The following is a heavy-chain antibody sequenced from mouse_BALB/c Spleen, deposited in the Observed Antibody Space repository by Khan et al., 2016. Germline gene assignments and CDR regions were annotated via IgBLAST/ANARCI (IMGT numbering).Heavy chain of an antibody. V-gene: IGHV5-4*02. CDR3: ARVGLRRGFAD. J-gene: IGHJ3*01. Sequence: EVELVESGGGLAKPGGSLKLSCAASGFTFSDYYMYWVRQTPEKRLEWVATISDGGSYPYYPDSVKGRFTISRDNAKNNLYLQMSSLKSEDTAIYECARVGLRRGFADWGEGTVDTVSA. D-gene: IGHD2-4*01. CDR2: ISDGGSYP. CDR1: GFTFSDYY.